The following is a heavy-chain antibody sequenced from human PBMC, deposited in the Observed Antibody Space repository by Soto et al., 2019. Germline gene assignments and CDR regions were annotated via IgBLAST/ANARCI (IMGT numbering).Heavy chain of an antibody. CDR1: GFTFSSYS. V-gene: IGHV3-21*01. CDR3: ARDLNYYDSSGPLDY. D-gene: IGHD3-22*01. J-gene: IGHJ4*02. Sequence: GGSLRLSCAASGFTFSSYSMNWVRQAPGKGLEWVSSISSSSSYIYYADSVKGRFTISRDNAKNSLYLQMNSLRAEDTAVYYCARDLNYYDSSGPLDYWGQGTLVTVS. CDR2: ISSSSSYI.